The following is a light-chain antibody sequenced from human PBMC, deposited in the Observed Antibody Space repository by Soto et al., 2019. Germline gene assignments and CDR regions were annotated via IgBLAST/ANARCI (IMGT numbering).Light chain of an antibody. J-gene: IGKJ1*01. CDR1: QSISTNY. CDR2: GAS. CDR3: QQYVSWT. V-gene: IGKV3-20*01. Sequence: EIVLTQSPGTLSLSPGERATLSCRASQSISTNYLAWYQQKPGQAPRLLIYGASSRATGIPDRFSGSGSGTDFTRTISRLEPEDSAIYYCQQYVSWTFGQGTKVEIK.